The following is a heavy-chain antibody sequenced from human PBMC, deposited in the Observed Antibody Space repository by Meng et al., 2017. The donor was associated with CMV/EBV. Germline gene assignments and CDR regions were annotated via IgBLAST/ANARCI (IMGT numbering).Heavy chain of an antibody. Sequence: SETLSLTCAVYGGSFSGYYWSWIRQPPGKGLEWIGEINHSGSTNYNPSLKSRVTISVDTSKNQFSLKLSSVTAADTAVYYCAREVRYCSSTSCYQFDPWGQGTLVTVSS. D-gene: IGHD2-2*01. CDR1: GGSFSGYY. CDR2: INHSGST. V-gene: IGHV4-34*01. J-gene: IGHJ5*02. CDR3: AREVRYCSSTSCYQFDP.